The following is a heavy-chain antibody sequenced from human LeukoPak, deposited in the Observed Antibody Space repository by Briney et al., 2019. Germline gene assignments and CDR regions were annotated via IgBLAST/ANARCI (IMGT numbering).Heavy chain of an antibody. CDR3: VLGGAGGIRDVAYDI. Sequence: GGSLRLSCAASGFTYSSYSMNWFRQALGKGLDWVSSISSTSIHIYYADSVNGRFTISRDNAENSLYLQMNSLRAEDTAVYYCVLGGAGGIRDVAYDIWGQGTMVTVSS. CDR2: ISSTSIHI. CDR1: GFTYSSYS. D-gene: IGHD6-13*01. J-gene: IGHJ3*02. V-gene: IGHV3-21*01.